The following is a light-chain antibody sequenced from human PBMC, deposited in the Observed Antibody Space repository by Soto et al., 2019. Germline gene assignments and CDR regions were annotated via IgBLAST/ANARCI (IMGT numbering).Light chain of an antibody. CDR2: GAS. CDR3: QQYGSSPRT. J-gene: IGKJ1*01. V-gene: IGKV3-20*01. CDR1: QSVTSGY. Sequence: EIVLTQSPATLSLSPGERATLSCRASQSVTSGYLAWYQQKPGQAPRLLIYGASRRATGIPDRFSGSGAGTDFTLTVSRLEPEDFAVYYCQQYGSSPRTFGQGTRLEIK.